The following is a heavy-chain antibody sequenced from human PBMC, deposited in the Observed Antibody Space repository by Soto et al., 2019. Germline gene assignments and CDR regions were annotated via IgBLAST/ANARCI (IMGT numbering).Heavy chain of an antibody. CDR1: GFTFSSYS. D-gene: IGHD5-18*01. Sequence: EVQLVESGGGLVKPGGSLRLSCAASGFTFSSYSMNWVRQAPGKGLEWVSSISSSSSYIYYADSVKGRFTISRDNAKNSLYLQMNSLRADDTAVYECARKGGRWLQSAYYFDYWGQGTPVTVSS. J-gene: IGHJ4*02. V-gene: IGHV3-21*01. CDR3: ARKGGRWLQSAYYFDY. CDR2: ISSSSSYI.